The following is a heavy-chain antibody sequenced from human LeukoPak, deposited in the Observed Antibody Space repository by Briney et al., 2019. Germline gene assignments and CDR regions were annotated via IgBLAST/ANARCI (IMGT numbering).Heavy chain of an antibody. Sequence: PGGSLRLSCAASGFTFSSYGIVWVRQAPGKGLEWVAVISYDGSNTYYADSVKGRFTISRDNSKNTLYLQMNSLRAEDTAVYYCAKARHYGDYYFDYWGQGTLVTVSS. D-gene: IGHD4-17*01. J-gene: IGHJ4*02. CDR3: AKARHYGDYYFDY. CDR2: ISYDGSNT. V-gene: IGHV3-30*18. CDR1: GFTFSSYG.